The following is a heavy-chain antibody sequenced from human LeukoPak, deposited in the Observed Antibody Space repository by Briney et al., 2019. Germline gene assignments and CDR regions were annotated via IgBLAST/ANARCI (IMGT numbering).Heavy chain of an antibody. Sequence: GGSLRLSCAASGFTFSSYSMSWVRQAPGKGLEWVSSISSSSSYIYYADSVKGRFTISRDNAKNSLYLQMNSLRAEDTAVYYCARDRGNMIRGVITWNYWGQGTVATVSS. CDR1: GFTFSSYS. CDR2: ISSSSSYI. CDR3: ARDRGNMIRGVITWNY. V-gene: IGHV3-21*01. D-gene: IGHD3-10*01. J-gene: IGHJ4*02.